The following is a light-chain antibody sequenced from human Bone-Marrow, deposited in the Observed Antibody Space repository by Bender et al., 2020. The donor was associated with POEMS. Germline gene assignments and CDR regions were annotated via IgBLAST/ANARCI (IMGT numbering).Light chain of an antibody. J-gene: IGLJ3*02. CDR1: GSNIGGYP. V-gene: IGLV1-40*01. Sequence: QSVLTQPPSVSGTPGQRVTISCSGSGSNIGGYPVNWYQQLPGTAPKLLIFGNNNRPSGVPDRFSGSKSGTSASLAITGLQAEDEADYYCQSYDTSLRVLFGGGTKLTVL. CDR2: GNN. CDR3: QSYDTSLRVL.